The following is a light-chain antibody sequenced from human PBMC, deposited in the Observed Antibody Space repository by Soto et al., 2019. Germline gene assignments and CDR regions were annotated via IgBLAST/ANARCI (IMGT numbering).Light chain of an antibody. Sequence: QSALTQPASVPGSPGQSITISCTGTSSDVGTYNYVSWYQHHPGKAPKLIIYEVSNRPSGVSNRFSGSKSGSTASLTISGLQAEDEADYHCTSYTRDTALVFGTGTKVTVL. CDR1: SSDVGTYNY. CDR2: EVS. V-gene: IGLV2-14*01. CDR3: TSYTRDTALV. J-gene: IGLJ1*01.